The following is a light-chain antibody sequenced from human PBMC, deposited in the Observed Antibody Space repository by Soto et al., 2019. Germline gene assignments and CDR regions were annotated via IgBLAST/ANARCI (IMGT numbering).Light chain of an antibody. Sequence: DIQLTQSPSFLSASVGDRVTITCRASQGISSFLVWYQQKPGRAPKVLIYAASTLQSGVPSRFSGSGSGTEFTLTISSLQPEHFATYYCQQLNSYPLTVGGGTKVDIK. V-gene: IGKV1-9*01. J-gene: IGKJ4*01. CDR1: QGISSF. CDR2: AAS. CDR3: QQLNSYPLT.